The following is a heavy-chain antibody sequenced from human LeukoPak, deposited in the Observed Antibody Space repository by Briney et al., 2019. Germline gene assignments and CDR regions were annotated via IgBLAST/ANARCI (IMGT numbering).Heavy chain of an antibody. Sequence: ASVTVSFKASGYTFTVYYIHWVRQAPGQGLEGMGWINPKSGDTNYAQKFQGRVTMTRDTSISTAYMELSSLRSDDTAVYYCARDLLTWDRFDYWGQGTLVSVSS. CDR2: INPKSGDT. CDR3: ARDLLTWDRFDY. CDR1: GYTFTVYY. V-gene: IGHV1-2*02. D-gene: IGHD1-26*01. J-gene: IGHJ4*02.